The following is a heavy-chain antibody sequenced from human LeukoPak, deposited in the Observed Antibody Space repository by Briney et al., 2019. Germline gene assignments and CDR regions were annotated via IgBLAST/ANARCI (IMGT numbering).Heavy chain of an antibody. Sequence: PSETLSLTCAVYGGSFSGYYWSWIRQPPGKGLEWIGSIYYSGSTYYNPSLKSRVTISVDTSKNQFSLKLSSVTAADTAVYYCARMGYSGYDSDYWGQGTLVTVSS. CDR3: ARMGYSGYDSDY. J-gene: IGHJ4*02. D-gene: IGHD5-12*01. CDR2: IYYSGST. CDR1: GGSFSGYY. V-gene: IGHV4-34*01.